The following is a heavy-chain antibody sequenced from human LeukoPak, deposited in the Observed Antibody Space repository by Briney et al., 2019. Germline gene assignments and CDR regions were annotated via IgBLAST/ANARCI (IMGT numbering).Heavy chain of an antibody. D-gene: IGHD3-10*01. Sequence: SETLSLTCTVSGGSISSYYWSWIRQPPGKGLEWIGYTYYSGSTNYNPSLKSRVTISVDTSKNQFSLKLSSVTAADTAVYYCARAGSSYDAFDIWGQGTMVTVSS. CDR1: GGSISSYY. CDR3: ARAGSSYDAFDI. V-gene: IGHV4-59*01. CDR2: TYYSGST. J-gene: IGHJ3*02.